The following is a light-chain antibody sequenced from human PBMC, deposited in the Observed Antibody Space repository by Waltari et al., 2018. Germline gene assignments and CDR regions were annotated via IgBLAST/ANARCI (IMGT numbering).Light chain of an antibody. Sequence: EIVLTQSPGTLSLSPGERATLSCRASQSVSTYLAWYQQKPGQAPRLLIYHASTRATGIPDRFSGSGSGTDFSLTISRLEPEDFAVCHCQHYLRLPATFGQGTKVEIK. V-gene: IGKV3-20*01. CDR1: QSVSTY. J-gene: IGKJ1*01. CDR3: QHYLRLPAT. CDR2: HAS.